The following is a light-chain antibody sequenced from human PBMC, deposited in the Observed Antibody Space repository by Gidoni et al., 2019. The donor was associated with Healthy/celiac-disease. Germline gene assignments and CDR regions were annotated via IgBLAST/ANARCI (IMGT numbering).Light chain of an antibody. J-gene: IGKJ3*01. V-gene: IGKV1-5*03. Sequence: IQMTQSPSPLSASVGDRVTITCPASQSISSWLAWYQQKPGNAPKLLLSKASSLESGVPSRFSCSGSGTEFTLTISGLQPDDFATYYCQQGTFGPGTKVEIK. CDR2: KAS. CDR1: QSISSW. CDR3: QQGT.